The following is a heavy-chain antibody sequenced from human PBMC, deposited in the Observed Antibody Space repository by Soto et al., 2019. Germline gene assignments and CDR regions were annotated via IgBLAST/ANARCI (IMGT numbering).Heavy chain of an antibody. CDR1: GGSISSSSYY. CDR2: IYYSGST. J-gene: IGHJ6*03. V-gene: IGHV4-39*07. Sequence: PSETLPLTCTVSGGSISSSSYYWGWIRQPPGKGLEWIGSIYYSGSTYYNPSLKSRVTISVDTSKNQFSLKLSSVTAADTAVYYCARAGRSKNYDFWSGSEYYYMDVWGKGTTVTVSS. D-gene: IGHD3-3*01. CDR3: ARAGRSKNYDFWSGSEYYYMDV.